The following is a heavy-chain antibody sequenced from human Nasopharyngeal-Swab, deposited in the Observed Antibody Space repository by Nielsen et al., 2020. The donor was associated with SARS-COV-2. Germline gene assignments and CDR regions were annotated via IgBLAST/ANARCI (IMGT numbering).Heavy chain of an antibody. CDR2: ISSSSSTI. CDR1: GFTFSSYS. V-gene: IGHV3-48*04. J-gene: IGHJ3*02. Sequence: GGSLRLSCAASGFTFSSYSMNWVRQAPGKGLEWVSYISSSSSTIYYADSVKGRFTISRDNAKNSLYLQMNSLRAGDTAVYYCARPLPISRGDAFDIWGQGTMVTVSS. D-gene: IGHD2-21*01. CDR3: ARPLPISRGDAFDI.